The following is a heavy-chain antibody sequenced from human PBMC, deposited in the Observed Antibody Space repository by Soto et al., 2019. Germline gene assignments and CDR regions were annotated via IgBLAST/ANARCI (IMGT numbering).Heavy chain of an antibody. CDR3: ARVLRGYELRNYGMDV. J-gene: IGHJ6*02. D-gene: IGHD5-12*01. Sequence: QVQLVQSGAEEKKPGASVKVSCKASGYTFTSYAMHWVRQAPGQRLEWMGWINAGNGNTKYSQKFQGRVTITRDTSASTAYMELSSLRSEDKAVYYCARVLRGYELRNYGMDVWGQGTTVTVSS. CDR1: GYTFTSYA. CDR2: INAGNGNT. V-gene: IGHV1-3*05.